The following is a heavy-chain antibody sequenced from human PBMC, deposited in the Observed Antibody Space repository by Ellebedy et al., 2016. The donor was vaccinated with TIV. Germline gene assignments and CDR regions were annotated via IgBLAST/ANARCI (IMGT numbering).Heavy chain of an antibody. CDR1: GFTFSNYA. J-gene: IGHJ5*02. CDR3: AKETVVRQDWFDP. D-gene: IGHD4-23*01. CDR2: VIARGGDT. V-gene: IGHV3-23*01. Sequence: GGPLRLSCAASGFTFSNYAMSWVRHAPGKGLEWVAAVIARGGDTYYADSVKGRFTISRDNSKNTLHLQMNSLRAEDTAVYYCAKETVVRQDWFDPWGQGTLVTVSS.